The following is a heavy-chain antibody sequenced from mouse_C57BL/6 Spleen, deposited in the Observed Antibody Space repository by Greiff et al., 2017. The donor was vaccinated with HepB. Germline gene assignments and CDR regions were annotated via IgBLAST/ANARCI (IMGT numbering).Heavy chain of an antibody. Sequence: QVQLKQPGAELVKPGASVKLSCKASGYTFTSYWMHWVKQRPGQGLEWIGMIHPNSGSTNYNEKFKSKATLTVDKSSSTAYMQLSSLTSEDSAVYYCARRDLGYWYFDVWGTGTTVTVSS. J-gene: IGHJ1*03. CDR1: GYTFTSYW. CDR3: ARRDLGYWYFDV. CDR2: IHPNSGST. V-gene: IGHV1-64*01. D-gene: IGHD3-3*01.